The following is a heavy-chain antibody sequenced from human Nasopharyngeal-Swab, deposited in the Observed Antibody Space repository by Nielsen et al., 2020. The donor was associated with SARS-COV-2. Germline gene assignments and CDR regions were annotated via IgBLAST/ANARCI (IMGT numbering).Heavy chain of an antibody. Sequence: SVKVSRKASGGTFSSYAISWVRQAPGQGLEWMGGIIPIFGTANYAQKFQGRVTITADESTSTAYMELSSLRSEDTAVYYCARDQNTYYDSSGYYNFDYWGQGTLVTVLL. J-gene: IGHJ4*02. CDR3: ARDQNTYYDSSGYYNFDY. CDR1: GGTFSSYA. V-gene: IGHV1-69*13. D-gene: IGHD3-22*01. CDR2: IIPIFGTA.